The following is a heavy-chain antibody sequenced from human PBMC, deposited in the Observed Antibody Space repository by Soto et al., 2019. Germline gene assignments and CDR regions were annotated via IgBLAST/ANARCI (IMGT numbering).Heavy chain of an antibody. CDR2: IKSNIDGGTT. J-gene: IGHJ4*02. V-gene: IGHV3-15*07. CDR1: GFTFRNIW. Sequence: EVQLVESGGGWVEPGGSLRLSCAASGFTFRNIWMNWVRQAPGKAPEWVGRIKSNIDGGTTDYAAPVKGRFTISRDDSNQTLYLQMNSLETEDTAVYYCTTAQLRTSRWLFWGQGTLVTVSS. CDR3: TTAQLRTSRWLF. D-gene: IGHD6-13*01.